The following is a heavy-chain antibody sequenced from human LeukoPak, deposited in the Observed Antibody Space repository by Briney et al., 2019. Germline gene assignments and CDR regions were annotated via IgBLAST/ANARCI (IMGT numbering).Heavy chain of an antibody. CDR1: GYTFTGYY. J-gene: IGHJ4*02. CDR2: INPNSGGT. CDR3: ARDRGAAAGTCFDY. Sequence: ASVKVSCKASGYTFTGYYMHWVRQAPGQGLEWMGWINPNSGGTNYAQKFQGRVTMTRDTSISTAYMELSRLRSDDTAVYYCARDRGAAAGTCFDYWGQGTLVTVSS. D-gene: IGHD6-13*01. V-gene: IGHV1-2*02.